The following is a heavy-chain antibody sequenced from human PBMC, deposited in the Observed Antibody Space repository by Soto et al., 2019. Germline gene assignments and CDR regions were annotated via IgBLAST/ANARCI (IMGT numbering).Heavy chain of an antibody. CDR3: ARGGGGDYDAFDI. CDR1: GGTFSSYA. V-gene: IGHV1-69*13. D-gene: IGHD4-17*01. J-gene: IGHJ3*02. Sequence: SVKVSFKASGGTFSSYAISWLRQAPGQGLEWMGGIIPIFGTANYAQKFQGRVTITADESTSTAYMELSSLRSEDTAVYYCARGGGGDYDAFDIWGQGTMVTVSS. CDR2: IIPIFGTA.